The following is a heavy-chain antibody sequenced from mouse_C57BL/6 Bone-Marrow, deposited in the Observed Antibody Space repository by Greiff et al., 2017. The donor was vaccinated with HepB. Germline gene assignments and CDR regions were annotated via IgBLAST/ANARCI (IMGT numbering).Heavy chain of an antibody. D-gene: IGHD2-3*01. Sequence: DVMLVESGGDLVKPGGSLKLSCAASGFTFSSYGMSWVRQTPDKRLEWVATISSGGSYTYYPDSVKGRFTISRDNAKNTLYLQMSSLKSEDTAMYYCAIQSQDGYYWFWYWGQGTLVTVSA. J-gene: IGHJ3*01. CDR2: ISSGGSYT. CDR3: AIQSQDGYYWFWY. V-gene: IGHV5-6*02. CDR1: GFTFSSYG.